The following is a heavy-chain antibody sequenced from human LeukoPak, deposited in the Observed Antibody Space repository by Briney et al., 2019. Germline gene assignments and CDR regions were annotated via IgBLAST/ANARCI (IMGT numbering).Heavy chain of an antibody. CDR2: IYPGDSDT. D-gene: IGHD5-18*01. Sequence: GESLKISCKGSGYSFTSYWIGWVRQMPGKGLEWMGIIYPGDSDTRYSPSFQGQVTISADKSISTAYLQWNSLRASDTAMYFCARLEYNYDFGYWGQGTLVTVSS. CDR3: ARLEYNYDFGY. J-gene: IGHJ4*02. CDR1: GYSFTSYW. V-gene: IGHV5-51*01.